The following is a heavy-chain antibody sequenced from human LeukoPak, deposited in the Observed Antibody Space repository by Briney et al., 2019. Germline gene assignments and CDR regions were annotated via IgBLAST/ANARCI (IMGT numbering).Heavy chain of an antibody. Sequence: GGSLRLSCAASGFTFSSYDMHWVRQATGKGLEWVSAIGTAGDTYYPGSVKGRFTIFRENDKNSLYFQMNSLRDGDTDVYYCGRLGVQRDWGSDVGAFDIWGQGTMVTVSS. CDR3: GRLGVQRDWGSDVGAFDI. V-gene: IGHV3-13*01. CDR1: GFTFSSYD. CDR2: IGTAGDT. J-gene: IGHJ3*02. D-gene: IGHD7-27*01.